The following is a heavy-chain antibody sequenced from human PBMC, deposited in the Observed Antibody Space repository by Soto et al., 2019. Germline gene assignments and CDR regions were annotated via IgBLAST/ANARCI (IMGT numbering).Heavy chain of an antibody. Sequence: EVQLLESGGGLVQPGGSLRLSCAASTFIFSNYAMSWVRQARGEGLEWISAISGSGGTTYYAESVKGRFSISRDNSKNTLYLQLNSLRVEDTAIYYCATISDRGVAAALDRWGQGTLVIVSS. V-gene: IGHV3-23*01. CDR2: ISGSGGTT. CDR1: TFIFSNYA. CDR3: ATISDRGVAAALDR. D-gene: IGHD6-13*01. J-gene: IGHJ1*01.